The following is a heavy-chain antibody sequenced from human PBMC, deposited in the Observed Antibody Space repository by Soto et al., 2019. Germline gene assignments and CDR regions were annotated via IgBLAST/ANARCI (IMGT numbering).Heavy chain of an antibody. CDR1: GFTFSSYG. J-gene: IGHJ6*03. D-gene: IGHD2-15*01. Sequence: GGSLRLSCAASGFTFSSYGMHWVRQAPGKGLEWVAVIWYDGSNKYYADSVKGRFTISRDNSKNTLYLQMNSLRAEDTAVYYCARDGLGYCSGGSCRKYYYMDVWGKGTTVTVSS. CDR3: ARDGLGYCSGGSCRKYYYMDV. CDR2: IWYDGSNK. V-gene: IGHV3-33*01.